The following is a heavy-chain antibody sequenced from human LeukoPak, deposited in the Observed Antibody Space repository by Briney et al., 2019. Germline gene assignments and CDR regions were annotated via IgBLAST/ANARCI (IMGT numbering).Heavy chain of an antibody. D-gene: IGHD3-16*02. V-gene: IGHV3-21*04. CDR2: ISSGGSFT. CDR3: AKGVITFGGVIVP. Sequence: GGSLRLSCAASGFTFSKHSMNWVRQAPGKGLEWVSSISSGGSFTYEEDSVKGRFTISRDNSKNTLYLQMNSLRAEDTAVYYCAKGVITFGGVIVPWGQGTLVTVSS. J-gene: IGHJ4*02. CDR1: GFTFSKHS.